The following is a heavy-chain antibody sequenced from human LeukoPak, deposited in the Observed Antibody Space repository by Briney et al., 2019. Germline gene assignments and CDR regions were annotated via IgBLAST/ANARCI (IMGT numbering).Heavy chain of an antibody. CDR2: IWNDGSNQ. Sequence: PGGSPRLSCAASKFTFSHFGMHWVRQAPGKGLEWVAVIWNDGSNQYYAESVKGRFTVSRDNSQNMVYLQMNSLRPEDTAVYYCAKDAQRGFDYSNSLENWGQGTLVTVSS. D-gene: IGHD4-11*01. CDR1: KFTFSHFG. V-gene: IGHV3-33*06. J-gene: IGHJ4*02. CDR3: AKDAQRGFDYSNSLEN.